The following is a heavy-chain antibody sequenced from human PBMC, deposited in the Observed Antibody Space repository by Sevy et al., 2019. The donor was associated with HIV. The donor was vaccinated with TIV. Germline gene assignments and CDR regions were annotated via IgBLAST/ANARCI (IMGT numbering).Heavy chain of an antibody. D-gene: IGHD3-22*01. Sequence: GGSLRLSCAASGFTFSSYAMSWVRQAPGKGLEWVSAISGSGGSTYYADSVKGRFTISRDNSKNTLYLQMNSLRAEDTAVDYCAKVDSSGYYWGYAFDIWGQGTMVTVSS. CDR3: AKVDSSGYYWGYAFDI. CDR2: ISGSGGST. V-gene: IGHV3-23*01. J-gene: IGHJ3*02. CDR1: GFTFSSYA.